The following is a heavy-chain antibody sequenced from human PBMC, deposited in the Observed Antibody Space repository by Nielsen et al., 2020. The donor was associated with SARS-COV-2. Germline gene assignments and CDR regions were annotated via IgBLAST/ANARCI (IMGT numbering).Heavy chain of an antibody. CDR1: GYTFTNNY. V-gene: IGHV7-4-1*02. CDR2: INTNTGKS. Sequence: ASVKVSCKASGYTFTNNYMHWVRQAPGQGLEWMGWINTNTGKSAYAQGFTGRFVFSLDTSVNTAYLQTTSLQADDTAVYYCVRGTEGYYGVDVWGQGTAVTVSS. D-gene: IGHD1-1*01. CDR3: VRGTEGYYGVDV. J-gene: IGHJ6*02.